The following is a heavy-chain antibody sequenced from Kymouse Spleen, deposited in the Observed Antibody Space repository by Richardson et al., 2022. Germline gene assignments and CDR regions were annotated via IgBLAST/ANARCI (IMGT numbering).Heavy chain of an antibody. J-gene: IGHJ6*02. CDR3: AREGITGTTSDYYYYYGMDV. CDR2: INHSGST. D-gene: IGHD1-7*01. CDR1: GGSFSGYY. Sequence: QVQLQQWGAGLLKPSETLSLTCAVYGGSFSGYYWSWIRQPPGKGLEWIGEINHSGSTNYNPSLKSRVTISVDTSKNQFSLKLSSVTAADTAVYYCAREGITGTTSDYYYYYGMDVWGQGTTVTVSS. V-gene: IGHV4-34*01.